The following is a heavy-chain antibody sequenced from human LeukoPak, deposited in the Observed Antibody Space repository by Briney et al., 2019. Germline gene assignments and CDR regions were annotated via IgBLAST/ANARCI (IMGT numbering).Heavy chain of an antibody. D-gene: IGHD5-18*01. V-gene: IGHV1-2*02. CDR3: ARGLYSYGHFDY. Sequence: GASVKVSCKASGYTLTGYYMHWVRQAPGQGLEWMGWINPNSGGTNYAQKFQGRVTMTRDTSTSTAYMELSRLRSDDTAVYYCARGLYSYGHFDYWGQGTLVTVSS. CDR2: INPNSGGT. J-gene: IGHJ4*02. CDR1: GYTLTGYY.